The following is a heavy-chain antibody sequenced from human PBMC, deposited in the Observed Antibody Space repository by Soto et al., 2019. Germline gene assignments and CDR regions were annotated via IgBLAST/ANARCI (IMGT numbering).Heavy chain of an antibody. CDR3: AKNGQPPYYYYGMDV. Sequence: QGQLVQSGPEVKKSGASVKVSCKASGYTFSRYGISWVRQAPGQGLEWMGWISGYNGDTKYAQKVQGRVTMTIDTYTYTAYMELRSLTSDDTAIHYCAKNGQPPYYYYGMDVWGQGTTVTVSS. J-gene: IGHJ6*02. D-gene: IGHD2-8*01. CDR2: ISGYNGDT. CDR1: GYTFSRYG. V-gene: IGHV1-18*01.